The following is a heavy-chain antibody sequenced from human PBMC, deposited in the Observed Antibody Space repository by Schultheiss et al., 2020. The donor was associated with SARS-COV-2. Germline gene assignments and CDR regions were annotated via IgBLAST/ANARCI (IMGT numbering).Heavy chain of an antibody. J-gene: IGHJ2*01. CDR2: INHSGST. V-gene: IGHV4-34*01. Sequence: SETLSLTCTVSGGSISNYYWSWIRQPPGKGLEWIGEINHSGSTNYNPSLKSRVTISVDKSKNQFSLKLSSVTAADTAVYYCARGRYYYDSSGRYWYFDLWGRGTLVTVSS. D-gene: IGHD3-22*01. CDR3: ARGRYYYDSSGRYWYFDL. CDR1: GGSISNYY.